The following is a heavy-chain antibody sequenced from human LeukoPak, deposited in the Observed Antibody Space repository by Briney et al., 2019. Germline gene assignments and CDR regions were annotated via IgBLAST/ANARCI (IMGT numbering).Heavy chain of an antibody. J-gene: IGHJ4*02. CDR3: ARVRSYYDSSGYFYYFDY. CDR1: GGSISSYY. V-gene: IGHV4-4*07. CDR2: IYTSGST. D-gene: IGHD3-22*01. Sequence: SETLSLTCTVSGGSISSYYWSWIRQPAGKGLEWIGRIYTSGSTNYNPSLKSRVTMSVDTSKNQFSLKLSSVTAADTAVYYCARVRSYYDSSGYFYYFDYWGQGTLATVSS.